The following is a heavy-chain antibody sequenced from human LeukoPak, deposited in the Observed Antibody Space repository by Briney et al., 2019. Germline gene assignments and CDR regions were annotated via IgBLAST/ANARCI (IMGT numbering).Heavy chain of an antibody. D-gene: IGHD3-10*01. CDR1: GFTFSSYW. Sequence: GGSLRLSCAASGFTFSSYWMHWVRQAPGKGLEWVSFIRYDGSNKYYIDSVKGRFNISRDNSKNTLYLQMNSMRVEDTAVYYCAKTQLYGSGLIDYWGQGTLVTVSS. V-gene: IGHV3-30*02. J-gene: IGHJ4*02. CDR3: AKTQLYGSGLIDY. CDR2: IRYDGSNK.